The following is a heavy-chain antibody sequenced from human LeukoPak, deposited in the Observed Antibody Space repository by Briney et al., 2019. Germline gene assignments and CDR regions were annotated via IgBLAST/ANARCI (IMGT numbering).Heavy chain of an antibody. V-gene: IGHV3-21*01. CDR1: GFTFSSYS. CDR2: ISSSSSYI. Sequence: GGSLRLSCAASGFTFSSYSMNWFRRAPGKGLEGVSSISSSSSYIYYADSVKGRFTISRDNAKNSLYLQMNSLRAEDTAVYYCARGAVAGTSIDYWGQGTLVTVSS. J-gene: IGHJ4*02. D-gene: IGHD6-19*01. CDR3: ARGAVAGTSIDY.